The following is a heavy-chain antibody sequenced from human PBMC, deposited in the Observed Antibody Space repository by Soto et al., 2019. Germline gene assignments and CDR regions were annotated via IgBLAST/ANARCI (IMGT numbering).Heavy chain of an antibody. CDR2: INPSGGST. D-gene: IGHD4-17*01. V-gene: IGHV1-46*01. CDR3: AREGRTTVPSYYFDY. CDR1: GYTFTSYY. J-gene: IGHJ4*02. Sequence: ASVKVSCKASGYTFTSYYMHWVRQAPGQGLEWMGIINPSGGSTSYAQKFQGRVTMTRDTSTSTVYMELSSPRSEDTAVYYCAREGRTTVPSYYFDYWGQGTLVTVSS.